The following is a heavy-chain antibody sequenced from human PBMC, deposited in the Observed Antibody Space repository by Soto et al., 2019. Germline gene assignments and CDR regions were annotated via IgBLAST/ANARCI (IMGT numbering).Heavy chain of an antibody. CDR3: ARGRGDVIWFDP. CDR1: GGYFSGYD. J-gene: IGHJ5*02. Sequence: SETLSLTCAVDGGYFSGYDWSCIRQPPGKGLEWIGEINHSGSTNYNPSLKSRVTISVDTSKNQFSLKLSSVTAADTAVYYCARGRGDVIWFDPWGQGTLVTVSS. CDR2: INHSGST. D-gene: IGHD3-16*01. V-gene: IGHV4-34*01.